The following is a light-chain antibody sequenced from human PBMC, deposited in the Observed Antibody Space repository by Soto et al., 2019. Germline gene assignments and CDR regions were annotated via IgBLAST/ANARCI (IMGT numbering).Light chain of an antibody. CDR3: QKHASE. V-gene: IGKV1-27*01. CDR2: DAS. Sequence: DVDITHSPPSLSESVGDRVTITCRASQDIYNYVAWYQQKPGKLPTLLIYDASTLQSGVPSRFSGSGYGTDFTLTISSLQPEDVATYYCQKHASEFGQGTKVDIK. CDR1: QDIYNY. J-gene: IGKJ1*01.